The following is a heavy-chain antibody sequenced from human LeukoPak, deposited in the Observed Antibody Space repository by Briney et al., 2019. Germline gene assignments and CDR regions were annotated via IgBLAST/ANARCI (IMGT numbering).Heavy chain of an antibody. V-gene: IGHV3-23*01. D-gene: IGHD3-22*01. Sequence: GGSLRLSCAASGFIFSSYAMSWVRQAPGKGLEWVSSVSGGGGSTYYADSVKGRFTISRDNSKSTLFLQMNSLRAEDTGVYYCAKSSYYDSSGYYREYYFDYWGQGTLVTVSS. CDR3: AKSSYYDSSGYYREYYFDY. CDR2: VSGGGGST. CDR1: GFIFSSYA. J-gene: IGHJ4*02.